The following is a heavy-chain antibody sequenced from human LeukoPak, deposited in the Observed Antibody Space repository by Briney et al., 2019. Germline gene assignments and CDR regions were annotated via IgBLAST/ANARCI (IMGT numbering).Heavy chain of an antibody. CDR2: IIGSGGNT. CDR3: AKAYSDDYATAPRDFYS. J-gene: IGHJ5*02. D-gene: IGHD4-17*01. V-gene: IGHV3-23*01. CDR1: GFTFSSYA. Sequence: GRSLRLSCPASGFTFSSYAMSCVRQAAGKGREWVAAIIGSGGNTYYAGSVKGRFTTSRDKSKHTVYLQVNSLRTEDTAAYYWAKAYSDDYATAPRDFYSWGPGTLVTVSP.